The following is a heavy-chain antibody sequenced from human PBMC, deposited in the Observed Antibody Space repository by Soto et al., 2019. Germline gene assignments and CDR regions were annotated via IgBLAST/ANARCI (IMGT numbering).Heavy chain of an antibody. CDR3: ARDYYDSSGYYMVPYGMDV. CDR2: ISAYNGNT. V-gene: IGHV1-18*01. Sequence: ASVKVSCKASGYTSTSYGISWVRQAPGQGLEWMGWISAYNGNTNYAQKLQGRVTMTTDTSTSTAYMELRSLRSDDTAVYYCARDYYDSSGYYMVPYGMDVWGHGTTVTVSS. CDR1: GYTSTSYG. J-gene: IGHJ6*02. D-gene: IGHD3-22*01.